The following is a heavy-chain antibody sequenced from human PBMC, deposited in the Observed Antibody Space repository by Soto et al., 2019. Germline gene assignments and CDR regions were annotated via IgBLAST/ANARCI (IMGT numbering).Heavy chain of an antibody. CDR1: GFTFSSYA. D-gene: IGHD3-22*01. V-gene: IGHV3-23*01. Sequence: PGGSLRLSCAASGFTFSSYAMSWVRQAPGKGLEWVSAISGSGGSTYYADSVKGRFTISRDNSKNTLYLQMNSLRAEDTAVYYCAKIEGYYDSSGYYPYDYWSQGTLVTVSS. CDR3: AKIEGYYDSSGYYPYDY. J-gene: IGHJ4*02. CDR2: ISGSGGST.